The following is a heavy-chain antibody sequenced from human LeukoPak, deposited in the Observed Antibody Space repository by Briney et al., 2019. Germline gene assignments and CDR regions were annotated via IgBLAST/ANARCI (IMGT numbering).Heavy chain of an antibody. J-gene: IGHJ4*02. D-gene: IGHD6-13*01. CDR2: VSGSGDRM. Sequence: GGSLRLSCAASGFTFSNAWMNWVRQAPGKGLEWVATVSGSGDRMYHADSVKGRFTISRDNSKNTIYLQMNSLRAEDTALYYCAKAAAAPGFDFWGQGTLVTVSS. CDR3: AKAAAAPGFDF. V-gene: IGHV3-23*01. CDR1: GFTFSNAW.